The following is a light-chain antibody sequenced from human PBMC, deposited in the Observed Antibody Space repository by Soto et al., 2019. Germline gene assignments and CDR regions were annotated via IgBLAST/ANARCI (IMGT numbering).Light chain of an antibody. Sequence: DIHMTQSPSIIFASVGHIVTITCRASHNINRWLAWYQQKPGKAPKLLIYDASRLERGVTSRFGGSGSGTEFTLSISSLQPDDFAIYYCQEYNSYSGTFGPGTQVDIK. CDR1: HNINRW. V-gene: IGKV1-5*01. CDR2: DAS. CDR3: QEYNSYSGT. J-gene: IGKJ1*01.